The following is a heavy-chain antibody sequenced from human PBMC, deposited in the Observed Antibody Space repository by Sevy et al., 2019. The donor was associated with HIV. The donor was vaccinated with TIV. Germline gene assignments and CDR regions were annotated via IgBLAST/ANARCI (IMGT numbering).Heavy chain of an antibody. V-gene: IGHV4-34*01. CDR1: GGSFSGYY. D-gene: IGHD6-13*01. J-gene: IGHJ6*03. CDR2: INHSGST. Sequence: SETLSLTCAVYGGSFSGYYWSWIRQPPGKGLEWIGEINHSGSTNYNPSLKSRVTISVDTSKNQFSLKLSSVTAADTAVYYCARGLQDPHSSSINQLQVGYYYMDVWGKGSTVTVSS. CDR3: ARGLQDPHSSSINQLQVGYYYMDV.